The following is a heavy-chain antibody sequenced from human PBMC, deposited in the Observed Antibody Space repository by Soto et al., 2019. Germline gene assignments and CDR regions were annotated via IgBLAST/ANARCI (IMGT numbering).Heavy chain of an antibody. CDR1: GGSISSSNYY. CDR2: IYYSGST. D-gene: IGHD4-17*01. Sequence: SETLSLTCTVSGGSISSSNYYWGWIRQPPGKGLEWIGSIYYSGSTYYNPSLKSRVTISVDTSKNQFSLKLSSVTAADTAVYYCARHVSDTVTGDFDLWGRGTLVTVSS. V-gene: IGHV4-39*01. J-gene: IGHJ2*01. CDR3: ARHVSDTVTGDFDL.